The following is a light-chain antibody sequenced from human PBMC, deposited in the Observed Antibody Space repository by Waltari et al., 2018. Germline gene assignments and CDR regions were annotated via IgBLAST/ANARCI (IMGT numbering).Light chain of an antibody. Sequence: QSALTQPAPVSGSPGQSITISCTGTRKDVGGYNYVSWYQQHPGNAPKRNVYDVSEAPSGASNRFSGSKSGNTASLTISGLQAEDEADYYCASYTSSDTWVFGGGTKLTVL. CDR2: DVS. CDR1: RKDVGGYNY. J-gene: IGLJ3*02. V-gene: IGLV2-14*03. CDR3: ASYTSSDTWV.